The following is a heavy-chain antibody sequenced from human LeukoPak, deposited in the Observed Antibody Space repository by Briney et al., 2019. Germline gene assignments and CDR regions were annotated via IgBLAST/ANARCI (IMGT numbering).Heavy chain of an antibody. V-gene: IGHV3-21*01. CDR3: ARDVGGSYYTPRY. J-gene: IGHJ4*02. D-gene: IGHD1-26*01. Sequence: GGSLRLSCAASGFTFSSYSMNWVRQAPGKGLEWVSSISSSSSYIYYADSVKGRFTISRDNAKNSLFLQMNSLRAEDTAVYYCARDVGGSYYTPRYWGQGTLVTVSS. CDR2: ISSSSSYI. CDR1: GFTFSSYS.